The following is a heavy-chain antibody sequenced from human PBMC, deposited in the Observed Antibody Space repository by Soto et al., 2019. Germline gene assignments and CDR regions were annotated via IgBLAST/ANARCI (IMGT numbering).Heavy chain of an antibody. J-gene: IGHJ5*02. CDR2: TYYRSNWRH. V-gene: IGHV6-1*01. Sequence: PSQTLSLTCAISGDSVSSNTAAWNWIRSSPSRGLEWLGRTYYRSNWRHDYAVSVKSRITVNPDTSKNHFSLQLNSVTAADTAVYYCARSGGSGSYYTWFDPWGQGTLVTVSS. CDR1: GDSVSSNTAA. D-gene: IGHD3-10*01. CDR3: ARSGGSGSYYTWFDP.